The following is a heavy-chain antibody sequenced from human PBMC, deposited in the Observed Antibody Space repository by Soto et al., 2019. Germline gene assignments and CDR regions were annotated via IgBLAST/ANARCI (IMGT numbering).Heavy chain of an antibody. V-gene: IGHV1-18*01. CDR3: ATGRLCGGDCYYPHILDY. CDR1: GYTFTSYG. CDR2: ISAYNGNT. J-gene: IGHJ4*02. Sequence: ASVKVSCKASGYTFTSYGISWVRQAPGQGLEWMGWISAYNGNTNYAQKLQGRVTMTTDTSTSTAYMELRSLRSDDTAVYYCATGRLCGGDCYYPHILDYWGQGTLVTVSS. D-gene: IGHD2-21*01.